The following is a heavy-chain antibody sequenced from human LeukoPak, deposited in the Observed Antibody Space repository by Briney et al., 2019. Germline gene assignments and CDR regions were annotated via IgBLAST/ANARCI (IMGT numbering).Heavy chain of an antibody. V-gene: IGHV3-74*03. D-gene: IGHD3-10*01. J-gene: IGHJ6*02. CDR3: AREGSYYHPPYYYYGMDV. CDR1: GFTSSRYW. CDR2: IKGDGSYT. Sequence: GGSLRLSCATSGFTSSRYWMEWVRQAPGKGLEWVSRIKGDGSYTTYADSVKGRFTISRDNAENTLYLQMNSLRAEDTAVYYCAREGSYYHPPYYYYGMDVWGQGTTVTVSS.